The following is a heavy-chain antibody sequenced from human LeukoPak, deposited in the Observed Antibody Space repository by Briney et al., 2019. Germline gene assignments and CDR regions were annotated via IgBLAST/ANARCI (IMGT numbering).Heavy chain of an antibody. Sequence: GESLNISCKCSGYSFTSYWIAWVRQMPGTGLEWMGIIYPGDSDTRYSPSFQGQVTISVDKSVSAAYLQWSSLKASDTAMYYCASPPTRECSSISCPLSYWGQGTLVTVSS. J-gene: IGHJ4*02. CDR1: GYSFTSYW. D-gene: IGHD2-2*01. V-gene: IGHV5-51*01. CDR2: IYPGDSDT. CDR3: ASPPTRECSSISCPLSY.